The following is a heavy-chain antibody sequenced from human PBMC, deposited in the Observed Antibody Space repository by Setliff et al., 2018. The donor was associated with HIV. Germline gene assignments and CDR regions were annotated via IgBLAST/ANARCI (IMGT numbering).Heavy chain of an antibody. CDR2: ISGSGGST. D-gene: IGHD3-10*01. J-gene: IGHJ4*02. CDR1: GFTFSSYA. CDR3: AKDSSYYYGSGSSIN. Sequence: GGSLRLSCAASGFTFSSYAMSWVRQAPGEGLEWVSAISGSGGSTYYADSVKGRFTISRDNSKNTLYLQMNSLRAEDTAVYYCAKDSSYYYGSGSSINWGQGTLVTVSS. V-gene: IGHV3-23*01.